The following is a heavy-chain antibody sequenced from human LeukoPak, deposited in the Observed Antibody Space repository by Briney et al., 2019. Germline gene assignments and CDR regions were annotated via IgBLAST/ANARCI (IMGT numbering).Heavy chain of an antibody. CDR2: LSGRSSHI. Sequence: GRSLRLAHTGGGFNFSDWDMDWVRQDPAKGLYNISSLSGRSSHIYYADSIKGRFTISRDNAKNSLYLQMNSLRDEDTAVYYCTRAFPPLRTAAAGDVWGQGTLVTVSS. J-gene: IGHJ4*02. D-gene: IGHD6-13*01. V-gene: IGHV3-21*01. CDR3: TRAFPPLRTAAAGDV. CDR1: GFNFSDWD.